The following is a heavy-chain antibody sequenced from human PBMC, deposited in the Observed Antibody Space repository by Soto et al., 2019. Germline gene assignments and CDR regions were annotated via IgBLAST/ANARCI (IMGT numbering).Heavy chain of an antibody. CDR2: ISGSTYST. CDR1: GFVFSTYA. Sequence: GALRLSCAASGFVFSTYAMSWVRQAPGKGLEWVATISGSTYSTHYADSVKGRFIISRDNSKNTLYLQMNSLRAEDTAVYYCAKDRYYDSSGYSLLAPYFDYWGQGTLVTVSS. V-gene: IGHV3-23*01. D-gene: IGHD3-22*01. CDR3: AKDRYYDSSGYSLLAPYFDY. J-gene: IGHJ4*02.